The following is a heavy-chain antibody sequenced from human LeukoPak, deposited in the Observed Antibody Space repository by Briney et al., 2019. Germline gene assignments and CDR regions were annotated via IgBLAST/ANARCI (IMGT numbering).Heavy chain of an antibody. J-gene: IGHJ6*02. Sequence: ASVKVSCKASGGTFSSYAISWVRQAPGQGLEWMGGIIPIFGTANYAQKFQGRVTITADESTSTAYMELSSLRSEDTAVYYCASGSGYYYYYYGMDVWGQGTTATVSS. CDR3: ASGSGYYYYYYGMDV. CDR2: IIPIFGTA. D-gene: IGHD3-22*01. V-gene: IGHV1-69*13. CDR1: GGTFSSYA.